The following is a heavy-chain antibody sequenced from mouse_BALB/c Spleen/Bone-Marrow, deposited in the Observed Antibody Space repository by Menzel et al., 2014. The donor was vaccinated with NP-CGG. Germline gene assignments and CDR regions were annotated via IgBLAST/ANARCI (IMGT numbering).Heavy chain of an antibody. CDR2: IDPANGNT. Sequence: EVKLVESGAELVKPGASVKLSCTASGFNIKDTYMNWVKQRPEQGLEWIGRIDPANGNTKYDPKFQGKATITADTSSNTAYLQLSSPTSEDTAVYYCAREYYGNYAWYFDVWGAGTTVTVSS. CDR1: GFNIKDTY. V-gene: IGHV14-3*02. CDR3: AREYYGNYAWYFDV. J-gene: IGHJ1*01. D-gene: IGHD2-1*01.